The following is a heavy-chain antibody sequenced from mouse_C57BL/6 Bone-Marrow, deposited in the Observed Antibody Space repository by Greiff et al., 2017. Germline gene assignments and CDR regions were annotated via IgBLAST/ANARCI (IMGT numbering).Heavy chain of an antibody. CDR2: ISSGGSYT. CDR1: GFTFSSYG. J-gene: IGHJ4*01. CDR3: ARQKLWVRHYAMDY. V-gene: IGHV5-6*01. D-gene: IGHD2-14*01. Sequence: EVKVVESGGDLVKPGGSLKLSCAASGFTFSSYGMSWVRQTPDKRLEWVATISSGGSYTYYPDSVKGRFTISRVNAKNTLYLQMSSLTSEDTAMYYCARQKLWVRHYAMDYWGQGTSVTVSS.